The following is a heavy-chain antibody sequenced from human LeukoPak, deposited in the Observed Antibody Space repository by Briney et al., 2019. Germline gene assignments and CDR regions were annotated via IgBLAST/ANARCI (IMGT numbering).Heavy chain of an antibody. CDR2: IRYDGSNK. CDR3: AKARLDYRSTFDY. V-gene: IGHV3-30*02. Sequence: GGSLRLSCAASGFTFSSYGMHWVRQAPGKGLEWVAFIRYDGSNKYYADSVKGRFTISRDNSKNTLYLQMNSLRAEDTAVYYCAKARLDYRSTFDYWGQGTLVTVSS. CDR1: GFTFSSYG. D-gene: IGHD4-11*01. J-gene: IGHJ4*02.